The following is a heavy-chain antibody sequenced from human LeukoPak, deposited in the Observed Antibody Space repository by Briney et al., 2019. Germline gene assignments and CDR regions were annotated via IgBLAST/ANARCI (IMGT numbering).Heavy chain of an antibody. Sequence: GGSLRLSCAASGFTFSTYWMHWVRQAPGKGLVWVSRINSDGSSTTYADSVKGRFTISRDNAKNTQFLQMNSLRVEDTAVYYCARGASTDTGWFDPWGQGTLVTVSS. V-gene: IGHV3-74*01. CDR1: GFTFSTYW. J-gene: IGHJ5*02. D-gene: IGHD2-2*01. CDR3: ARGASTDTGWFDP. CDR2: INSDGSST.